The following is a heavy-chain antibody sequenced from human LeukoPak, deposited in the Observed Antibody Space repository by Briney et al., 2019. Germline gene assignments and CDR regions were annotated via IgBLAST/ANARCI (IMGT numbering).Heavy chain of an antibody. J-gene: IGHJ4*02. D-gene: IGHD1-1*01. CDR1: GGSFSGYY. CDR2: INHSGST. Sequence: PSETLPLTCAVYGGSFSGYYWSWIRQPPGKGLEWIGEINHSGSTNYNPSLKSRVTISVDTSKNQFSLKLSSVTAADTAVYYCARGRYGAYDYWGQGTLVTVSS. CDR3: ARGRYGAYDY. V-gene: IGHV4-34*01.